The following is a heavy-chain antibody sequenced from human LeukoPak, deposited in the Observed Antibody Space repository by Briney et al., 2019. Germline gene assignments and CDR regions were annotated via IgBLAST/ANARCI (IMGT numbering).Heavy chain of an antibody. CDR1: GFTFSSYA. V-gene: IGHV3-64D*09. J-gene: IGHJ3*02. CDR2: ISSNGCST. Sequence: GGSLRLSCSASGFTFSSYAMHWVRQAPGKGLEYVSAISSNGCSTYYADSVRGRFTISRDNSKNTLYLQMSSLRAEDTAVYYCVKEGGIAAADAFDIWGQGTMVTVSS. CDR3: VKEGGIAAADAFDI. D-gene: IGHD6-13*01.